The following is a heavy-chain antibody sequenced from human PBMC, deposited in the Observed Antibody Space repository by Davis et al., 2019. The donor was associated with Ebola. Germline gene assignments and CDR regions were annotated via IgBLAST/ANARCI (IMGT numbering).Heavy chain of an antibody. CDR1: GYTFTNYG. V-gene: IGHV1-18*04. J-gene: IGHJ4*02. Sequence: ASVKVSCKASGYTFTNYGITWVRQAPGQGLEWMGWIYPYNGNTHYAQKLQGRVSMTADTSTSTAYVELRSLRSDDTAVYYCARDPWGMEKDSWGKGTLVTISS. CDR2: IYPYNGNT. CDR3: ARDPWGMEKDS. D-gene: IGHD3-16*01.